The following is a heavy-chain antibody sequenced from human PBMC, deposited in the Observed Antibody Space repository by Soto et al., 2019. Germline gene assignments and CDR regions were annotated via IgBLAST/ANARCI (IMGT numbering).Heavy chain of an antibody. CDR1: GLSLSTSGMC. D-gene: IGHD3-3*01. CDR2: IEWDDDK. V-gene: IGHV2-70*01. Sequence: SGPRCEPTQTLTLTCTFSGLSLSTSGMCVSWIRQPPGTALEWLALIEWDDDKYYSTSLKTRLTISKDTSKHPVVLTMTNMDPVDTATYYCARMGRGISGYYTTQFDYWGQGTLVTVSS. CDR3: ARMGRGISGYYTTQFDY. J-gene: IGHJ4*02.